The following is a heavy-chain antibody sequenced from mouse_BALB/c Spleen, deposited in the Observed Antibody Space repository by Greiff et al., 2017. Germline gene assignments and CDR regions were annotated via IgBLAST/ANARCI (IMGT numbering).Heavy chain of an antibody. CDR2: IYPGNVNT. CDR1: GYTFTSYY. Sequence: VKLQESGPELVKPGASVRISCKASGYTFTSYYIHWVKQRPGQGLEWIGWIYPGNVNTKYNEKFKGKATLTADKSSSTAYMQLSSLTSEDSAVYFCARGGSSGYFDYWGQGTTLTVSS. V-gene: IGHV1S56*01. D-gene: IGHD3-1*01. J-gene: IGHJ2*01. CDR3: ARGGSSGYFDY.